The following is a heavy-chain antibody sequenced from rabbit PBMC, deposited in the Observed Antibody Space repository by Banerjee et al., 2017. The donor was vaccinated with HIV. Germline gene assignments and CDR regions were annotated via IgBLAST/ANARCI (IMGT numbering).Heavy chain of an antibody. CDR2: IDSGSSGFT. V-gene: IGHV1S45*01. J-gene: IGHJ6*01. CDR1: GVSFSGDSY. D-gene: IGHD8-1*01. CDR3: ARDTGTSFSTYGMDL. Sequence: QEQLEESGGDLVKPGASLTLTCTASGVSFSGDSYMCWVRQAPGKGLEWIVCIDSGSSGFTYFASWAKGRFTISKTSSTTVTLQMTSLTVADTATYFCARDTGTSFSTYGMDLWGPGTLVTVS.